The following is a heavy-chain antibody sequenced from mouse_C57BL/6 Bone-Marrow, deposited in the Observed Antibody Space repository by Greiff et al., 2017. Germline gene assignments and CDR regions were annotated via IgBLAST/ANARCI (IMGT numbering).Heavy chain of an antibody. Sequence: SGAELARPGASVKLSCKASGYTFTSYGISWVKQRTGQGLEWIGEIYPRSGNTYYNEKFKGKATLTADKSSSTAYMELRSLTSEDSAVYFCARRGCYAYYFDYWGQGTTLTVSS. CDR2: IYPRSGNT. CDR3: ARRGCYAYYFDY. CDR1: GYTFTSYG. V-gene: IGHV1-81*01. D-gene: IGHD6-5*01. J-gene: IGHJ2*01.